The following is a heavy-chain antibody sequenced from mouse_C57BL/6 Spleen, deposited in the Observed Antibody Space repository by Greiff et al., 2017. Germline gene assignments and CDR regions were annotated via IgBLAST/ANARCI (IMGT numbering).Heavy chain of an antibody. CDR1: GFTFSDYG. CDR2: ISSGSSTI. J-gene: IGHJ1*03. V-gene: IGHV5-17*01. D-gene: IGHD1-2*01. CDR3: ARSLRRPWYFDV. Sequence: EVQLVESGGGLVKPGGSLKLSCAASGFTFSDYGMHWVRQAPEKGLEWVAYISSGSSTIYYADTVKGRFTLSRDNAKNTLFLQMTSLRSEDTAMYYCARSLRRPWYFDVWGTGTTVTVSS.